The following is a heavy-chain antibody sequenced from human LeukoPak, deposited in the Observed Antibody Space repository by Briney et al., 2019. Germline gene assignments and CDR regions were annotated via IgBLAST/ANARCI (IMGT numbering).Heavy chain of an antibody. V-gene: IGHV3-7*01. CDR2: IKGDGSQK. D-gene: IGHD2-15*01. J-gene: IGHJ6*02. CDR1: GFTFSRYW. Sequence: PGGSLRLSCEASGFTFSRYWMSWVRQAPGKGLEYVANIKGDGSQKFYMDSVKGRFTISRDNAQTSVYLQMNNLGVEDTAVYYCVKDLGSAITSALALDVWGQGTTVTVSS. CDR3: VKDLGSAITSALALDV.